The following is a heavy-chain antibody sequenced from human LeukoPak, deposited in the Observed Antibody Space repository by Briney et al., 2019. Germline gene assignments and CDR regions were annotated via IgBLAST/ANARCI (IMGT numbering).Heavy chain of an antibody. D-gene: IGHD3-9*01. CDR3: ARGQRYDILTGHYEN. CDR1: GYTFTSYD. Sequence: ASVKVSCKDSGYTFTSYDINWVRQATGQGLEWMGWMNPNSGNTGYAQKFQGRVTMTRNTSISTAYMELSSLRSEDTAVYYCARGQRYDILTGHYENWGQGTLVTVSS. CDR2: MNPNSGNT. V-gene: IGHV1-8*01. J-gene: IGHJ4*02.